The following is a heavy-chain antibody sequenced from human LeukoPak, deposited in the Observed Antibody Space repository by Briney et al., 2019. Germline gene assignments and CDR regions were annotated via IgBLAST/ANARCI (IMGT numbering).Heavy chain of an antibody. V-gene: IGHV1-2*04. CDR1: GYTFTSYD. J-gene: IGHJ6*02. Sequence: GASVKVSCKASGYTFTSYDINWVRQATGQGLEWMGWINPNSGGTYYAQKFQGWVTMTRDTSISTAYMELSRLRSDDTAVYYCARGYYYGSGSYYNVRSPRDWYYGMDVWGPGTTVTVSS. CDR2: INPNSGGT. D-gene: IGHD3-10*01. CDR3: ARGYYYGSGSYYNVRSPRDWYYGMDV.